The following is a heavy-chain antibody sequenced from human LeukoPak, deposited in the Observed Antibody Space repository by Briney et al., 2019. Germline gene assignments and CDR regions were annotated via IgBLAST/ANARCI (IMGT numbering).Heavy chain of an antibody. CDR1: GFSFSTYA. V-gene: IGHV3-23*01. Sequence: GGSLRLSCAASGFSFSTYAMTWVRQAPGEGLEWVSAITGSGGSTYHADSVKGRFTISRDSSKNTLFLQMNSLRVEDTAVYYCAKGSSSSRPYYFDYWGQGTLVTVSS. CDR3: AKGSSSSRPYYFDY. J-gene: IGHJ4*02. CDR2: ITGSGGST. D-gene: IGHD6-6*01.